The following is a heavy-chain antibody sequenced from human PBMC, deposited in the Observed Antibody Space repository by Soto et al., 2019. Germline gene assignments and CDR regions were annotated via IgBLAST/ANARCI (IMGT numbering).Heavy chain of an antibody. CDR1: GYSIGSSNW. V-gene: IGHV4-28*01. CDR2: IYYSGTT. Sequence: SETLSLTCAVSGYSIGSSNWWGWTRQPPGKGLEWIGYIYYSGTTYYNPSLKSRVTMSVDTSKNQFSLKLTSVTAVDTAVYYCARREIQGPIDYWGQGTLVTVSS. J-gene: IGHJ4*02. D-gene: IGHD1-26*01. CDR3: ARREIQGPIDY.